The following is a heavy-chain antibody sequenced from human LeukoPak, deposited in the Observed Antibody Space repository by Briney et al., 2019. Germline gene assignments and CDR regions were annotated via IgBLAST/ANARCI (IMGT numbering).Heavy chain of an antibody. V-gene: IGHV4-34*01. CDR1: GGSFSGYY. Sequence: SETLSLTCAAYGGSFSGYYWSWIRQPPGKGLEWIGEINHSGSTNYNPSLKSRVTISVDTSKNQFSLKLSSVTAADTAVYYCARGLRYCSGGSCYRWYYFDYWGQGTLVTVSS. CDR2: INHSGST. CDR3: ARGLRYCSGGSCYRWYYFDY. D-gene: IGHD2-15*01. J-gene: IGHJ4*02.